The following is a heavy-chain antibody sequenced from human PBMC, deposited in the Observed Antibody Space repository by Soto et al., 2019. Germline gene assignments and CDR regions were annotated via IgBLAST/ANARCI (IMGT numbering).Heavy chain of an antibody. V-gene: IGHV1-69*06. J-gene: IGHJ6*02. CDR2: IIPIFGTA. D-gene: IGHD2-2*01. CDR1: GGTFSSYA. CDR3: ARDEGYCSSTSCRYYYGMDV. Sequence: SVKVSCKASGGTFSSYAISWVRQAPGQGLEWVGGIIPIFGTANYAQKFQGRVTITADKSTSTAYMELSSLRSEDTAVYYCARDEGYCSSTSCRYYYGMDVWGQGTTVTVSS.